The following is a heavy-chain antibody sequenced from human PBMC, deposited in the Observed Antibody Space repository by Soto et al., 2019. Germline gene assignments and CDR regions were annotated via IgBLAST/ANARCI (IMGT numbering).Heavy chain of an antibody. CDR1: GGSISSYY. D-gene: IGHD3-22*01. V-gene: IGHV4-59*01. J-gene: IGHJ4*02. Sequence: ETLSLTCTASGGSISSYYWSWIRQPPGKGLEWIGYIYYSGSTNYNSSLKSRVTISVDTSKNQLSLKLSSVTAADTAVYYCARATYYYDSSGYYGYYFDYWGQGTLVTVSS. CDR2: IYYSGST. CDR3: ARATYYYDSSGYYGYYFDY.